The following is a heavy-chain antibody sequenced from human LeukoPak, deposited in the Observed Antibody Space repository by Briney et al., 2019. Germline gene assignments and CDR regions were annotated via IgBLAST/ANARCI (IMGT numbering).Heavy chain of an antibody. CDR3: ARYWGVQLWPHWYFDL. J-gene: IGHJ2*01. Sequence: PSETLSLTCTVSGGSFSSYYWSWFRQTPGKGPEWIGYIYYSGSTKYNPSLKSRVTISVDRSKNQFSLKLNSVTAADTAVYYCARYWGVQLWPHWYFDLWGRGSLVTVSS. CDR1: GGSFSSYY. D-gene: IGHD5-18*01. CDR2: IYYSGST. V-gene: IGHV4-59*01.